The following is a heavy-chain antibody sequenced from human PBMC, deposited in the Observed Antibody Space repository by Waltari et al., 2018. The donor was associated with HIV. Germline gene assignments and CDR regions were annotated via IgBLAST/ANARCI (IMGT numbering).Heavy chain of an antibody. CDR2: IYSGGNT. D-gene: IGHD3-22*01. J-gene: IGHJ3*02. V-gene: IGHV3-66*01. Sequence: EVQLVESGGGLVQPGGSLRLSCAASGFTVSSNYMNWVRQAPGQVLALFSVIYSGGNTYYADSVKGRFTISRDNSKNTLYLQMNSLRAEDTAVYYCARGISMIVVVNQNQWGAFDIWGQGTMVTVSS. CDR3: ARGISMIVVVNQNQWGAFDI. CDR1: GFTVSSNY.